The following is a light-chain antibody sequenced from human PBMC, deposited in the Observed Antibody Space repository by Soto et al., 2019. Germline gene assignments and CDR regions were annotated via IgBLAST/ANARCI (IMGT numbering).Light chain of an antibody. J-gene: IGLJ1*01. CDR3: SSYTSSSTPYV. CDR2: EVN. Sequence: QSVLTQPASVSGSPGQSINISCTGTSSDVGGYDYVSWYQQHPGKAPKLRIYEVNNRPSGVSNRFSGSKSDNTASLTISGLQAEDEADYYCSSYTSSSTPYVFGSGTKVTVL. CDR1: SSDVGGYDY. V-gene: IGLV2-14*01.